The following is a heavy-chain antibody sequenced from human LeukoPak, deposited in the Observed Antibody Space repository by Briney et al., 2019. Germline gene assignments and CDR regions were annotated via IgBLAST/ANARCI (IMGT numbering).Heavy chain of an antibody. V-gene: IGHV4-34*01. CDR1: GGSFSGYY. CDR2: INHSGST. J-gene: IGHJ4*02. Sequence: SEALSLTCAVYGGSFSGYYWSWIRQPPGKGLEWIGEINHSGSTNYNPSLKSRVTISVDTSKNQFSLKLSSVTAADTAVYYCARAPVVRHVGYWGQGTLVTVSS. CDR3: ARAPVVRHVGY. D-gene: IGHD2-15*01.